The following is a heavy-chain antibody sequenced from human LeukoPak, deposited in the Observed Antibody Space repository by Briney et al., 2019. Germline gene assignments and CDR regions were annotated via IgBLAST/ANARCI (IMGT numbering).Heavy chain of an antibody. CDR3: TTYGSGRKFDY. J-gene: IGHJ4*02. CDR2: TRNKANSYTT. CDR1: GFTFSDHY. D-gene: IGHD3-10*01. Sequence: AGGSLRLSCAASGFTFSDHYMDWVRQAPGKGLEWVGRTRNKANSYTTEYAASVKGRFTISRDDSKNSLYLQMNSLKTEDTAVYYCTTYGSGRKFDYWGQGILVTVSS. V-gene: IGHV3-72*01.